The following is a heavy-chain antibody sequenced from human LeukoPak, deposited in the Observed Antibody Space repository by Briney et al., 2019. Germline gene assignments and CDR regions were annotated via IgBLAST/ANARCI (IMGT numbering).Heavy chain of an antibody. Sequence: GASVKVSCKASGYTFTSYDINWVRQATGQGLEWMGWMNPNSGNTGYAQKFQGRVTITRNTSISTAYMELSSLRSKDTAVYYCARETTTGDYFDYWGQGTLVTVSS. D-gene: IGHD1-26*01. CDR2: MNPNSGNT. CDR1: GYTFTSYD. V-gene: IGHV1-8*03. CDR3: ARETTTGDYFDY. J-gene: IGHJ4*02.